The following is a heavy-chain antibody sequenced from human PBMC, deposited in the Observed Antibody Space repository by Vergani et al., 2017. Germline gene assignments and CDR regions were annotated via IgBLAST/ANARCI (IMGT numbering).Heavy chain of an antibody. CDR3: ARVGCNGDNCYVWFDP. V-gene: IGHV4-59*01. CDR2: IYHSGST. J-gene: IGHJ5*02. Sequence: QVQLQESGPGLVKPSETLSLTCTVSGDSISSYYWSWIRQPPGKGLEWIGYIYHSGSTNYNPSLMSRVSMSVDTSRTKFSLRLSSVTAADTAMYYCARVGCNGDNCYVWFDPWGQGTPVTVSS. CDR1: GDSISSYY. D-gene: IGHD2-15*01.